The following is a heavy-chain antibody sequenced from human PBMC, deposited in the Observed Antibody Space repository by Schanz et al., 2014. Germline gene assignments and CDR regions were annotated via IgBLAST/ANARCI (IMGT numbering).Heavy chain of an antibody. V-gene: IGHV3-23*04. CDR1: GFTFRGYA. J-gene: IGHJ4*02. D-gene: IGHD5-12*01. CDR3: ARKVVATIGGYYDN. Sequence: EVQLVESGGGLVQPGGSLRLSCAASGFTFRGYAMSWVRQAPGRGLEWVSIISGSGGNTYYADAVRGRFTISRDNAENTLFLQMNSLRAEDTAVYYCARKVVATIGGYYDNWGQGTLVIVSS. CDR2: ISGSGGNT.